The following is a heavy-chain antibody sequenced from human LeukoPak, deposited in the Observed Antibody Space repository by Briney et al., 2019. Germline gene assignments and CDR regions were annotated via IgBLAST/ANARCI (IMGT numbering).Heavy chain of an antibody. V-gene: IGHV2-5*01. CDR1: GFSLSTSGVG. CDR3: AHNGAGAGATDRYYFDY. CDR2: IYWNDDK. Sequence: KESGPTLVKPTQTLTLTCTFSGFSLSTSGVGVGWIRQPPGKALEWLALIYWNDDKRYSPSLKSRLTITKDTSKNQVVLTMTNMDPVDTATYYCAHNGAGAGATDRYYFDYWGQGTLVTVSS. D-gene: IGHD1-26*01. J-gene: IGHJ4*02.